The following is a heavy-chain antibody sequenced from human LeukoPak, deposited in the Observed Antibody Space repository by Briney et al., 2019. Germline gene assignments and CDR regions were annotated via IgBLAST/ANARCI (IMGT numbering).Heavy chain of an antibody. D-gene: IGHD1-26*01. J-gene: IGHJ4*02. CDR3: ARGELKSGLFDY. CDR2: IIPIFGTA. V-gene: IGHV1-69*13. CDR1: GYTFTSYG. Sequence: SVKVSCKASGYTFTSYGISWVRQAPGQGLEWMGGIIPIFGTANYAQKFQGRVTITADESTSTAYMELSSLRSEDTAVYYCARGELKSGLFDYWGQGTLVTVSS.